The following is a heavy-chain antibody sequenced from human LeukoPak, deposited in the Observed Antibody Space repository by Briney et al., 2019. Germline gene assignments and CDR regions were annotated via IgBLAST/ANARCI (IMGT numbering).Heavy chain of an antibody. CDR2: IYYSGST. D-gene: IGHD3-3*01. CDR3: ARHNYYNFWNALNWFDP. Sequence: SETLSLTCSVSGGSISSNSYYWGWIRQPPGKGLEWIGSIYYSGSTYYNPSLKSRVIMSVDTSKNQFSLKLSSVTAADTALYYYARHNYYNFWNALNWFDPWGQGTPVTVSS. J-gene: IGHJ5*02. V-gene: IGHV4-39*01. CDR1: GGSISSNSYY.